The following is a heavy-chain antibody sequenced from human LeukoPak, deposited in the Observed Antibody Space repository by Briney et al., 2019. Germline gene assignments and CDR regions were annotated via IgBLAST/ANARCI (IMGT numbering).Heavy chain of an antibody. D-gene: IGHD2-2*01. Sequence: PGGSLRLSCAASGFTFSSYDMHWVRQATGKGLEWVSAIGTAGDTYYPGSVKGRFTISRENAKNSLYLQMNSLRAGDTAVYYCARAYCSSTSRPYYYGMDVWGQGTTVTVSS. CDR2: IGTAGDT. V-gene: IGHV3-13*01. J-gene: IGHJ6*02. CDR1: GFTFSSYD. CDR3: ARAYCSSTSRPYYYGMDV.